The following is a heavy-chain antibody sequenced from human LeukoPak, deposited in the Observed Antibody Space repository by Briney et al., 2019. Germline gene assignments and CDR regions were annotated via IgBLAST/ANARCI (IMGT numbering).Heavy chain of an antibody. CDR3: AKGGTRAVAGTEFDY. J-gene: IGHJ4*02. CDR2: ISYDGSNK. Sequence: GRSLRLSCAASGFTFSSYGMHWVRQAPGKGLEWVAVISYDGSNKYYADSVKGRFTISRDNSKNTLYLQMNSLRAEDTAVYYCAKGGTRAVAGTEFDYWGQGTLVTVSS. CDR1: GFTFSSYG. V-gene: IGHV3-30*18. D-gene: IGHD6-19*01.